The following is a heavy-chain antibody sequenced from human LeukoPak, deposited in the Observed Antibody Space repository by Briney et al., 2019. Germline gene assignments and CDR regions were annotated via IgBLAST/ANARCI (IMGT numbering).Heavy chain of an antibody. CDR1: GFTFSSYA. CDR3: ARGPSITTTGTFDP. CDR2: IRDGVGNT. Sequence: GGSLRLSCAASGFTFSSYAMNWVRQAPGKGLEWVSSIRDGVGNTYYADSVKDRFTISRDNFRNTLYLQMTSLRAEDTAVYYCARGPSITTTGTFDPWGQGTLVTVSS. D-gene: IGHD3-9*01. J-gene: IGHJ5*02. V-gene: IGHV3-23*01.